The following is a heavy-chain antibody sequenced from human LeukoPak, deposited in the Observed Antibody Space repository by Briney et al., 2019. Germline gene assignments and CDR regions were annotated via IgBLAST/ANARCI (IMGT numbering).Heavy chain of an antibody. J-gene: IGHJ4*02. CDR1: GFTFSSYW. D-gene: IGHD6-19*01. Sequence: GGSLRLSCAASGFTFSSYWMSWVRQAPGKGLEWVANIKQDGSEKYYVDSVKGRFTISRDNAKNSLYLQMNSLRAEDTAVYYCARDGGYSSGWLPDYFDYWGQGTLVTVSS. CDR3: ARDGGYSSGWLPDYFDY. V-gene: IGHV3-7*01. CDR2: IKQDGSEK.